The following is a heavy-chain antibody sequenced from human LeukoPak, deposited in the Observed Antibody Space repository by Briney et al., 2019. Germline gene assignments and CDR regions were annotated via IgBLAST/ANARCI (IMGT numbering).Heavy chain of an antibody. CDR1: GFTFSSYA. D-gene: IGHD3-3*02. CDR2: ISGSGGST. CDR3: AKDTRAHFDFDY. V-gene: IGHV3-23*01. J-gene: IGHJ4*02. Sequence: PGGSLRLSCAASGFTFSSYAMSWVRQAPGKGLEWVSAISGSGGSTYYADSVKGRFTISRDNSKNALYLQMNSLGAEDTAVYYCAKDTRAHFDFDYWGQGTLVTVSS.